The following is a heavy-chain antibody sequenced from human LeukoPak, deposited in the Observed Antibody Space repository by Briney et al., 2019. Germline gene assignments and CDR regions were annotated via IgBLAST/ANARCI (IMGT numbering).Heavy chain of an antibody. Sequence: SETLSLTCAVYGGSFSGYYWSWIRQPPGKGLEWIGYIYYSGSTNYNPSLKSRVTISVDTSKNQFSLKLSSVTAADTAVYYCARCSPATGTTFDYWGQGTLVTVSS. J-gene: IGHJ4*02. V-gene: IGHV4-59*01. CDR1: GGSFSGYY. CDR2: IYYSGST. D-gene: IGHD1-1*01. CDR3: ARCSPATGTTFDY.